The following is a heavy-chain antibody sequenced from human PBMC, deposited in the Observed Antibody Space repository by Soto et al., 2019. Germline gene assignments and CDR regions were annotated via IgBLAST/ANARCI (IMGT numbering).Heavy chain of an antibody. CDR3: TRGSTTVVTVYFDY. CDR2: IRSKAYGGTT. CDR1: GFTFGDYA. V-gene: IGHV3-49*04. Sequence: GGSVRLSCTASGFTFGDYAMSWVRQAPGKGLEWVGFIRSKAYGGTTEYAASVKGRFTISRDDSKSIAYLQMNSLKTEDTAVYYCTRGSTTVVTVYFDYWGQGTLVTVSS. D-gene: IGHD4-17*01. J-gene: IGHJ4*02.